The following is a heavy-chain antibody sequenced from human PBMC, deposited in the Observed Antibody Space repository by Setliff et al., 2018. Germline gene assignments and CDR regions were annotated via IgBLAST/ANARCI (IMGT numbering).Heavy chain of an antibody. V-gene: IGHV4-4*02. J-gene: IGHJ5*02. CDR2: TSHSGSA. Sequence: SETLSLTCGVSGGSIVSHSCWTWVRQAPGKGLEWIGETSHSGSAHYNPSLRSRVAISVDKSKNHFSLKLTSVTAADTAVYYCTRGAVAGRGWFDPWGQGTQVTVSS. CDR3: TRGAVAGRGWFDP. D-gene: IGHD6-19*01. CDR1: GGSIVSHSC.